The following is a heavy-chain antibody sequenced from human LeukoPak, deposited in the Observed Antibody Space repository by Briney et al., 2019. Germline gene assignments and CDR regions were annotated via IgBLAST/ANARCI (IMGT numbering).Heavy chain of an antibody. CDR3: ATYPIVATTHLGAYFYYYMDV. J-gene: IGHJ6*03. Sequence: ASVKVSCKVSGYTLTKISLHWVRQAPGKGLEWMGGFDPEDGKPIYAQNFQGRVTLTADTSTDTAYMRLSSLRSEDTAVYYCATYPIVATTHLGAYFYYYMDVWGKGTTVTVSS. D-gene: IGHD5-12*01. V-gene: IGHV1-24*01. CDR1: GYTLTKIS. CDR2: FDPEDGKP.